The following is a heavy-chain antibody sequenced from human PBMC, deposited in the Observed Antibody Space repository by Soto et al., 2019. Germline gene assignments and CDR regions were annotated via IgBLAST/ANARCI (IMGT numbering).Heavy chain of an antibody. J-gene: IGHJ6*02. CDR1: GYSFTSYW. CDR2: IDPSDSYT. V-gene: IGHV5-10-1*01. Sequence: GESLKISCNGSGYSFTSYWISWVRQMPGKGLEWMGRIDPSDSYTNYSPSFQGHVTISADKSISTAYLQWSSLKASDTAMYYCARHGVATIFYYGMDVWGQGTTVTVSS. D-gene: IGHD5-12*01. CDR3: ARHGVATIFYYGMDV.